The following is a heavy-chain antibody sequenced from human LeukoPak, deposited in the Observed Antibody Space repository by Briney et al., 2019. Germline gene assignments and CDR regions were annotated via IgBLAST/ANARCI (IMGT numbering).Heavy chain of an antibody. J-gene: IGHJ1*01. CDR3: ARDSAAAVTGYFQH. CDR1: GFTFSSYA. V-gene: IGHV3-64*01. Sequence: GGSLRLSCAASGFTFSSYAMHWVRQAPGKGLEYVSAISSNGGSTYYANSVKGRFTISRDNSKNTLYLQMGSLRAEDMAVYYCARDSAAAVTGYFQHWGQGTLVTVSS. CDR2: ISSNGGST. D-gene: IGHD6-13*01.